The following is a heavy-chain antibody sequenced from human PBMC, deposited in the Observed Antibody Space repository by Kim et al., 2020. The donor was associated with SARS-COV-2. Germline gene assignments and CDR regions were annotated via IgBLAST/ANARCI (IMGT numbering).Heavy chain of an antibody. V-gene: IGHV3-13*04. D-gene: IGHD6-19*01. Sequence: GGSLRLSCAASGFTSSSYDMHWVRQATGKGLEWVSAIGTAGDTYYPGSVKGRFTISRENAKNSLYLQMNSLRAGDTAVYYCARGLSRAVAGLLSLYYFDYWGQGTLVTVSS. CDR2: IGTAGDT. J-gene: IGHJ4*02. CDR3: ARGLSRAVAGLLSLYYFDY. CDR1: GFTSSSYD.